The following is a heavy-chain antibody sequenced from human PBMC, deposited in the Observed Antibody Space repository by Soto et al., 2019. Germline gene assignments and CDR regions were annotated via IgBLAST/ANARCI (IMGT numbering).Heavy chain of an antibody. CDR2: IYPGDSDP. J-gene: IGHJ3*02. Sequence: GESLKISCKGSGYSFTSYWIGWVRQMPGKGLEWMGIIYPGDSDPRYSPSFQGQVTISAGKSISTAYLQWSSLKASDTAMYYCAATYYYGSGSYYNVRNDAFDIWGQETMVTVS. D-gene: IGHD3-10*01. V-gene: IGHV5-51*01. CDR3: AATYYYGSGSYYNVRNDAFDI. CDR1: GYSFTSYW.